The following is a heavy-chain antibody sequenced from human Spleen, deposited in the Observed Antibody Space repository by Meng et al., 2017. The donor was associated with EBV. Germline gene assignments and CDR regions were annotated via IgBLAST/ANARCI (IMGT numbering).Heavy chain of an antibody. CDR3: ARAPMVQGEGWFDP. Sequence: QVQLGQAGDEVKKPGASVKVSCKASGYTFTSDGIRWVRQGPGKGLEWMGWISAYKGNTNYAQKLQGRVTMTTDTSTSTAYMELRSLRSDDTAVYYCARAPMVQGEGWFDPWGQGTLVTVSS. CDR1: GYTFTSDG. J-gene: IGHJ5*02. CDR2: ISAYKGNT. D-gene: IGHD3-10*01. V-gene: IGHV1-18*01.